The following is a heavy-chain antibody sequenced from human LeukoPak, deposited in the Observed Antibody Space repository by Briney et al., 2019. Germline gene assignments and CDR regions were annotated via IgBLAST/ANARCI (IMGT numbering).Heavy chain of an antibody. CDR2: IYTSGST. CDR3: ARSAVPAAIVNWFDP. Sequence: SETLSLTCTVSGGSISSYYWSWIRQPAGKGLEWIGRIYTSGSTNYNPSLKSRVTMSVDTSKNQFSLKLSSVTAADTAVYYCARSAVPAAIVNWFDPWSQGTLVTVSS. V-gene: IGHV4-4*07. D-gene: IGHD2-2*01. CDR1: GGSISSYY. J-gene: IGHJ5*02.